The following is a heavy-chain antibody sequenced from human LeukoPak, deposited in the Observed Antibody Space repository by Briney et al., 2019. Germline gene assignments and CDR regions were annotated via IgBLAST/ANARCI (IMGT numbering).Heavy chain of an antibody. Sequence: PGGSLRLSCAASGFTFDDYGMSWVLQAPGKGLEWVSGINWNGGSTGYADSVKGRFTISRDNAKNSLYLQMNSLRAEDTALYYCARGVDTAMVTTPSYWGQGILVTVFS. V-gene: IGHV3-20*04. CDR1: GFTFDDYG. D-gene: IGHD5-18*01. CDR2: INWNGGST. J-gene: IGHJ4*02. CDR3: ARGVDTAMVTTPSY.